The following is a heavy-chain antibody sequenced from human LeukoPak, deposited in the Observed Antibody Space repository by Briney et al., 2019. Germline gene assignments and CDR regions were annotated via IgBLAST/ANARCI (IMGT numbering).Heavy chain of an antibody. CDR2: ISTTGTTI. CDR3: ARDRSPEHYYASSHWDYYYDMDV. J-gene: IGHJ6*02. Sequence: SGGSLRLSCAASGFTFSAYHINWVRQAPGKGLEWISYISTTGTTIHYADSVKGRFAISGDNAKSSLYLQMNSLRDEDTAVYYCARDRSPEHYYASSHWDYYYDMDVWGQGTTVTVSS. V-gene: IGHV3-48*02. D-gene: IGHD3-22*01. CDR1: GFTFSAYH.